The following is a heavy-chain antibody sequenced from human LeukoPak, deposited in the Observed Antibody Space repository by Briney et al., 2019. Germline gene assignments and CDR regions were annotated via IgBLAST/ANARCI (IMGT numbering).Heavy chain of an antibody. Sequence: SETLSLTCTVSGGSISSYYWSWIRQPAGKGLEWIGRIYTSGSTNYNPPLKSRVTMSVDTSKNQFSLKLSSVTAADTAVYYCARDPYGDYVAGYYFDYWGQGTLVTVSS. J-gene: IGHJ4*02. D-gene: IGHD4-17*01. V-gene: IGHV4-4*07. CDR3: ARDPYGDYVAGYYFDY. CDR2: IYTSGST. CDR1: GGSISSYY.